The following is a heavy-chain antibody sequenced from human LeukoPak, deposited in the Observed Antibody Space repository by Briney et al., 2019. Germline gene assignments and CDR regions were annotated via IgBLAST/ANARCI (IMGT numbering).Heavy chain of an antibody. CDR3: ASPGPIPLGAFDI. J-gene: IGHJ3*02. D-gene: IGHD2-2*02. Sequence: GESLQISCKGSGYSFTSYWIGWVRQMPGKGLEWMGTIYPGDSDTRYSPSFQGQVTISADKSISTAYLQWSSLKASDTAMYYCASPGPIPLGAFDIWGQGTMVTVSS. CDR2: IYPGDSDT. V-gene: IGHV5-51*06. CDR1: GYSFTSYW.